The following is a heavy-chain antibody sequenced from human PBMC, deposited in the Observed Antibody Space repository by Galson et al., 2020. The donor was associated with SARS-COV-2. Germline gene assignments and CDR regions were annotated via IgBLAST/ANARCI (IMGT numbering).Heavy chain of an antibody. CDR2: ISYDGRDQ. Sequence: GESLKISCAASGFIFSSYGMHWVRQAPGKGLEWVATISYDGRDQYYVGSVKGRFTISRDNSKNTVYLQMSSLTPEDTAMYYCVKEVEWLKYYFDYWGQGTLVTVSS. V-gene: IGHV3-30*18. J-gene: IGHJ4*02. D-gene: IGHD6-19*01. CDR1: GFIFSSYG. CDR3: VKEVEWLKYYFDY.